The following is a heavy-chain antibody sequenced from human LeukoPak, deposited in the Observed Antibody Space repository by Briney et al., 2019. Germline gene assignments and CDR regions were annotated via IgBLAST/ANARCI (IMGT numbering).Heavy chain of an antibody. CDR1: GFTFSDYY. CDR3: ARVIRGYSYGWPYYYYYYGMDV. V-gene: IGHV3-7*03. Sequence: PGGSLRLSCAASGFTFSDYYMSWVRQGPGKGLEWVANIKQDGREKYYVDSVKGRFTISRDNAKNSLYLQMNSLRAEDTAVYYCARVIRGYSYGWPYYYYYYGMDVWGQGTTVTVSS. D-gene: IGHD5-18*01. J-gene: IGHJ6*02. CDR2: IKQDGREK.